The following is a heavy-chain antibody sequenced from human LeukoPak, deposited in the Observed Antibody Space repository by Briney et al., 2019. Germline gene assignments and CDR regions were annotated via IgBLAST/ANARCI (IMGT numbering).Heavy chain of an antibody. V-gene: IGHV3-23*01. CDR3: AKVPYSDYGSGRPPFMDV. J-gene: IGHJ6*02. CDR1: GFTFSNYA. CDR2: ISNTGSDT. Sequence: GSLRLSCAASGFTFSNYAMSWVRQAPGKGLEWVSTISNTGSDTYYADSVKGRFTISRDNSENTLYLQMNNLRAEDTAIHYCAKVPYSDYGSGRPPFMDVWGQGTTVAVSS. D-gene: IGHD3-10*01.